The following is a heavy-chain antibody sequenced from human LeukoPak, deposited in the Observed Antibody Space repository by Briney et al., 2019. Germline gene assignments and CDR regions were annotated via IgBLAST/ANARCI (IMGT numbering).Heavy chain of an antibody. V-gene: IGHV1-69*01. CDR3: ARESIVVVPAAMPDYYYYGMDV. Sequence: SVKVSCKASGGTFSSYAISWMRQAPGQGLEWMGGIIPIFGTANYAQKFQGRVTITADESTSTAYMELSSLRSEDTAVYYCARESIVVVPAAMPDYYYYGMDVWGQGTTVTVSS. D-gene: IGHD2-2*01. J-gene: IGHJ6*02. CDR2: IIPIFGTA. CDR1: GGTFSSYA.